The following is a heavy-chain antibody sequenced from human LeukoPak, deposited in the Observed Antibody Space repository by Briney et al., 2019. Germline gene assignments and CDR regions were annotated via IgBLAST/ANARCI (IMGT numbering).Heavy chain of an antibody. V-gene: IGHV3-30*01. CDR3: ARESGATTVLDI. CDR2: ISYDGSNK. Sequence: GRSLRLSCAASGFTFSSYAMHWVRQAPGKGLEWVAVISYDGSNKYYADSVKGRFTISRDNSKNTLYLQMNSLRAEDTAVYYCARESGATTVLDIWGQGTMVTVSS. D-gene: IGHD1-26*01. CDR1: GFTFSSYA. J-gene: IGHJ3*02.